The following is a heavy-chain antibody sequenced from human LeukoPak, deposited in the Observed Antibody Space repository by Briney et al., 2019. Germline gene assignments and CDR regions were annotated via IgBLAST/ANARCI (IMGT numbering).Heavy chain of an antibody. D-gene: IGHD3-22*01. CDR2: INHSGST. J-gene: IGHJ4*02. Sequence: PSETLSLTCVVYGGSFSGYYWSWIRQPPGKGLEWIGEINHSGSTNYNPSLKSRVAISVDTSKNQFSLKLSSVTAADTAVYYCAIYDSSGYYPDYWGQGALVTVSS. V-gene: IGHV4-34*01. CDR1: GGSFSGYY. CDR3: AIYDSSGYYPDY.